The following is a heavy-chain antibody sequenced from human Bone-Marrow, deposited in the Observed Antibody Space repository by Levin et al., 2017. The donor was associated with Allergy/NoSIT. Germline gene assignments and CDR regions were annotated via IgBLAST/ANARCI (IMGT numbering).Heavy chain of an antibody. CDR3: ARPAPLLPRGRNNWFDP. J-gene: IGHJ5*02. Sequence: ASVKVSCKASGYTFTGYYMHWVRQAPGQGLEWMGWINPNSGGTNYAQKFQGRVTMTRDTSISTAYMELSRLRSDDTAVYYCARPAPLLPRGRNNWFDPWGQGTLVTVSS. CDR1: GYTFTGYY. CDR2: INPNSGGT. D-gene: IGHD1-26*01. V-gene: IGHV1-2*02.